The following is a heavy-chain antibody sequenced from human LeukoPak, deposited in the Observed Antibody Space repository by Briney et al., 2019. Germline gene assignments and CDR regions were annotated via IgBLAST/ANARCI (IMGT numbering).Heavy chain of an antibody. J-gene: IGHJ4*02. CDR3: STDNNGALHDY. D-gene: IGHD1/OR15-1a*01. V-gene: IGHV3-15*01. Sequence: PGGSLRLSCAASGFFFSNAWMSWVRQAPGKGLEWVGRIKSKTDGGTTDYAAPVKGRFTISRDDSGNTLYLQMNRLQTEDTAVYYCSTDNNGALHDYWGQGTLVTVSS. CDR1: GFFFSNAW. CDR2: IKSKTDGGTT.